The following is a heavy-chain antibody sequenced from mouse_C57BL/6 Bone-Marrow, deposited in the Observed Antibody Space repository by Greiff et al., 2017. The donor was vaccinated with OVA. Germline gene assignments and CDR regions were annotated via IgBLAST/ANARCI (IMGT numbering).Heavy chain of an antibody. CDR2: ISDGGSYT. V-gene: IGHV5-4*01. CDR3: AREAYYGSSYGAMDY. J-gene: IGHJ4*01. D-gene: IGHD1-1*01. Sequence: EVQLVESGGGLVKPGGSLKLSCAASGFTFSSYAMSWVRQTPEKRLEWVATISDGGSYTYYPDNVKGRFTISRDNAKNNLYLQMSHLKSEDTAMYYCAREAYYGSSYGAMDYWGQGTSVTVSS. CDR1: GFTFSSYA.